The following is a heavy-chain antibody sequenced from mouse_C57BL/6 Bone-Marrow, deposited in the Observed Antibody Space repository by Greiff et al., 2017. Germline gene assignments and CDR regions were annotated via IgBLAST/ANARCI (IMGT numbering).Heavy chain of an antibody. J-gene: IGHJ2*01. V-gene: IGHV1-81*01. CDR3: AIRDYGSRNFDY. CDR1: GYTFTSYG. D-gene: IGHD1-1*01. CDR2: IYPRSGTT. Sequence: QVQLQQSGAELARPGASVKLSCKASGYTFTSYGIRWVTQRTGQGLEWIGEIYPRSGTTYYNEKFKGKATLTADKSSSTAYMELRSLTSEDSAVYFCAIRDYGSRNFDYWGQGTTLTVSS.